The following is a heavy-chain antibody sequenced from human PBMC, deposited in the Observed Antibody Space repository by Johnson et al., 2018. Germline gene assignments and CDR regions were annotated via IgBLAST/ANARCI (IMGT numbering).Heavy chain of an antibody. CDR1: GFTFDDYA. Sequence: VQLVESGGGLVQXGRSLGLSCAASGFTFDDYAMHWVRQAPGKGLEWVSGISWNSGSIGYADSVKGRFTISRDNAKNSLYLQMNSLRAEDTALYYCAKDQYDSPLRYFQHWGQGTLVTVSS. D-gene: IGHD2/OR15-2a*01. CDR2: ISWNSGSI. V-gene: IGHV3-9*01. J-gene: IGHJ1*01. CDR3: AKDQYDSPLRYFQH.